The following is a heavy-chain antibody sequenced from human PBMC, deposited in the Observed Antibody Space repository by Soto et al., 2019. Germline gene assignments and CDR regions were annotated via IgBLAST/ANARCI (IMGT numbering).Heavy chain of an antibody. V-gene: IGHV3-30*18. Sequence: QVQLVESVGGVVQPGRSLRLSCAASGFTFSSYGMHWVRQAPGKGLEWVAVISYDGSNKYYADSVKGRFTISRDNSKNTLYLQMNSLRAEDTAVYYCEKDRGNYYGMDVWGQGTTVTVSS. CDR2: ISYDGSNK. J-gene: IGHJ6*02. CDR1: GFTFSSYG. CDR3: EKDRGNYYGMDV.